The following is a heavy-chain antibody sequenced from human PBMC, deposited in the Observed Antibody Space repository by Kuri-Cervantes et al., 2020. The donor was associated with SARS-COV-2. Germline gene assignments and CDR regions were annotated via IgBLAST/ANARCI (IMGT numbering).Heavy chain of an antibody. J-gene: IGHJ4*02. Sequence: GSLRLSCTVSGGSISSSYWSWIRQPPGKGLEWIGYIYHSGSVSYNPSLMSRVTISVDTSKNQFSLRLTSVTAADTAVYYCTTVTPTSVFDFWGQGTLVTVSS. V-gene: IGHV4-59*01. D-gene: IGHD4-17*01. CDR1: GGSISSSY. CDR2: IYHSGSV. CDR3: TTVTPTSVFDF.